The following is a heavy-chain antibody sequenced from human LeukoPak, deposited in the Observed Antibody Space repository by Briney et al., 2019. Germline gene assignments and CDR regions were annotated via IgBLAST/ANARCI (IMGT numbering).Heavy chain of an antibody. J-gene: IGHJ4*02. CDR1: GFTFSNAW. CDR2: IRSKAYGGTT. Sequence: GGSLRLSCVVSGFTFSNAWMSWFRQAPGKGLEWVGFIRSKAYGGTTEYAASVKGRFTISRDDSKSIAYLQMNSLKTEDTAVYYCTRAGYSSGWSFWGQGTLVTVSS. D-gene: IGHD6-19*01. CDR3: TRAGYSSGWSF. V-gene: IGHV3-49*03.